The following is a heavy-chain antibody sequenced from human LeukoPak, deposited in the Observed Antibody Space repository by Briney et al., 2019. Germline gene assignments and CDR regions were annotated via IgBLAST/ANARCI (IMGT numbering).Heavy chain of an antibody. J-gene: IGHJ4*02. V-gene: IGHV3-11*04. CDR1: GFTFSDYY. Sequence: GGSLRLSCAASGFTFSDYYMSWIRQAPGKGLEWVSYISSSGSTIYYADSVKGRFTISRDNAKNSLYLQMNSLRAEDTAVYYCARVIYDCSGGSCYTTFDYWGQGTLVTVSS. CDR3: ARVIYDCSGGSCYTTFDY. D-gene: IGHD2-15*01. CDR2: ISSSGSTI.